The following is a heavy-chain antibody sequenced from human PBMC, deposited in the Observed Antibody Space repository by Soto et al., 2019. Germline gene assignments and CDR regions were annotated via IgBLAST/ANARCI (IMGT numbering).Heavy chain of an antibody. CDR2: IYYSGST. CDR1: GGSISSYY. J-gene: IGHJ6*02. V-gene: IGHV4-59*01. CDR3: ARSDIGGYGDYYYYGMDV. Sequence: TLSLTCTVSGGSISSYYWSWIRQPPGKGLEWIGYIYYSGSTNYNPTLKSRVTISVDTSKNQFSLKLSSVTAADTAVYYCARSDIGGYGDYYYYGMDVWGQGTTVTVSS. D-gene: IGHD4-17*01.